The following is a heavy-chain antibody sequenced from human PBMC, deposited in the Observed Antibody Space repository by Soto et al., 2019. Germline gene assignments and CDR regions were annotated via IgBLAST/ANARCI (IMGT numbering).Heavy chain of an antibody. Sequence: EVQLLESGGGLVQPGGSLRLSCAASGFTFSSYAMSWVRQAPGKGLEWVSAISGSGGSTYYADSVKGRFTISRDNSKNTLYLKMNSLRAEDTAVYYCAKKRGDIYYYYGMDVWGQGTTVTVSS. CDR2: ISGSGGST. V-gene: IGHV3-23*01. J-gene: IGHJ6*02. CDR3: AKKRGDIYYYYGMDV. D-gene: IGHD3-10*01. CDR1: GFTFSSYA.